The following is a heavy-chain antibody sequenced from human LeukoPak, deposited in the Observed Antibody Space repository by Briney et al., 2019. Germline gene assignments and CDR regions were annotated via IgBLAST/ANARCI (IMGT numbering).Heavy chain of an antibody. CDR3: ARYVPVKTGPTRASFDY. Sequence: PLGTLCLTCAVSGGSFNDYDWSWVRQAPGRGLQWVGEINESGATNCDPSLKSRVTMSIDTSKSQFSLSLRSVTAADTAVYFCARYVPVKTGPTRASFDYWGQGILVSVSS. CDR2: INESGAT. CDR1: GGSFNDYD. D-gene: IGHD1-1*01. V-gene: IGHV4-34*01. J-gene: IGHJ4*02.